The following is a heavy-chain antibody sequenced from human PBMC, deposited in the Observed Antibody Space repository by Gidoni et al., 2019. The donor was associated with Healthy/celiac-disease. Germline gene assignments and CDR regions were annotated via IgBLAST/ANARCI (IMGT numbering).Heavy chain of an antibody. CDR1: GYTFTSYA. J-gene: IGHJ4*02. D-gene: IGHD3-10*01. CDR2: INAGNGNT. Sequence: QVQLVQAGAAEKKPGASVKVSCKASGYTFTSYAMHWVRQAPGQRLEWMGWINAGNGNTKYSQKFQGRVTITRDTSASTAYMELSSLRSEDTAVYYCARQPPNYYGSGSSPPFDYWGQGTLVTVSS. V-gene: IGHV1-3*05. CDR3: ARQPPNYYGSGSSPPFDY.